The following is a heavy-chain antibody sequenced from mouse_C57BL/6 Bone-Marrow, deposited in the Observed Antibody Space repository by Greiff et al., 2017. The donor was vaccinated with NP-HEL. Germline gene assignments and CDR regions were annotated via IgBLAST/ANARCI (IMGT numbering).Heavy chain of an antibody. D-gene: IGHD1-1*01. CDR2: ISYDGSN. CDR1: GYSITSGYY. Sequence: ESGPGLVKPSQSLSLTCSVTGYSITSGYYWNWIREFPGNKLEWMGYISYDGSNNYNPSLKNRISITRDTSKNQFFLKLNSVTTEDTATYYCASLYGNFDVWGTGTTVTVSS. J-gene: IGHJ1*03. V-gene: IGHV3-6*01. CDR3: ASLYGNFDV.